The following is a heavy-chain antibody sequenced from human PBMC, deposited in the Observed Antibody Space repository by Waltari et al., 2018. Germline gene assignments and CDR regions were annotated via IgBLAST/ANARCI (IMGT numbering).Heavy chain of an antibody. J-gene: IGHJ4*02. CDR2: NNHSGST. Sequence: QVQLQQWGAGLLKPSETLSPTCAVYGGSFSGYYWSWIRQPPGKGLEWIGENNHSGSTNYNPSLKSRVTISVDTSKNQFSLKLSSVTAADTAVYYCARNMGFGELAPDYWGQGTLVTVSS. CDR1: GGSFSGYY. V-gene: IGHV4-34*01. CDR3: ARNMGFGELAPDY. D-gene: IGHD3-10*01.